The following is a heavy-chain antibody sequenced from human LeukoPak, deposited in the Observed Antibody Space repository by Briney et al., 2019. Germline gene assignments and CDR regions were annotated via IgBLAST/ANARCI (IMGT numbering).Heavy chain of an antibody. D-gene: IGHD6-19*01. CDR2: ISSSSSYI. J-gene: IGHJ3*02. CDR1: GFTFSSYS. V-gene: IGHV3-21*01. Sequence: GGSLRLSCAASGFTFSSYSMNWVRQAPGKGLEWVSSISSSSSYIYYADSVKGRFTVSSDNAKNSLYLQRNSLRAEDTAVYYCARDRAYSSGWHSDAFDIWGQGTMVTVSS. CDR3: ARDRAYSSGWHSDAFDI.